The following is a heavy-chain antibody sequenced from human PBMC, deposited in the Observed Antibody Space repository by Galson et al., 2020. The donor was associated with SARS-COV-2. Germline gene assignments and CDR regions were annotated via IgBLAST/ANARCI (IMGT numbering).Heavy chain of an antibody. Sequence: ASVKVSCKASGYTFTSYDINWVRQATGQGLEWMGWMNPNSGNTGYAQKFQGRVTMTRNTSISTAYMELSSLRSEDTAVYYCARGGRYCSSTSCYRGGMDVWGQGTTVTVSS. D-gene: IGHD2-2*01. CDR2: MNPNSGNT. J-gene: IGHJ6*02. V-gene: IGHV1-8*01. CDR3: ARGGRYCSSTSCYRGGMDV. CDR1: GYTFTSYD.